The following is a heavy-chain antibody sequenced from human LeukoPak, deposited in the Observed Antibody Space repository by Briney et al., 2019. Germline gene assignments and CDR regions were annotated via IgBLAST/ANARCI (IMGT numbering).Heavy chain of an antibody. Sequence: PSETLSLTCAVYGGSFSGYYWSWIRQPPGKVLEWIGEINHSGSTNYNPSLKSRVTISVDTSKNQFSLKLSSVTAADTAVYYCARVRRVLRYFDWLYNWFDPWGQGTLVTASS. J-gene: IGHJ5*02. CDR2: INHSGST. V-gene: IGHV4-34*01. CDR1: GGSFSGYY. D-gene: IGHD3-9*01. CDR3: ARVRRVLRYFDWLYNWFDP.